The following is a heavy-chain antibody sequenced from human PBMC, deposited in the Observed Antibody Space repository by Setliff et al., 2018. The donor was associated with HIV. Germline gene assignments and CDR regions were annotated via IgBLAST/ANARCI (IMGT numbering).Heavy chain of an antibody. J-gene: IGHJ4*02. CDR1: AYPFTHYH. V-gene: IGHV1-8*02. CDR3: ARGQNGGISGVD. Sequence: ASVKVSCKASAYPFTHYHINWVRQAAGQGLEWMGWMDPNSGNTLYAQEFQGRVTMTMNTSMTTAYMELSSLRSEDTGIYYCARGQNGGISGVDWGQGTLVTVS. D-gene: IGHD3-3*01. CDR2: MDPNSGNT.